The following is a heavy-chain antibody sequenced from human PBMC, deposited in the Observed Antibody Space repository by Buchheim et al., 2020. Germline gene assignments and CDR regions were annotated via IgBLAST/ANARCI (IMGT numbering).Heavy chain of an antibody. Sequence: QVQLQQWGAGLLQPSETLSLTCAVYGGSFSGYYWSWIRQPPGKGLEWIGEINHSGSTNYNPSLKSRVTISVDTSKNQFSLKLGSVTAEDTAVYYCASQYYYDSSGYYYGYWGQGTL. D-gene: IGHD3-22*01. CDR2: INHSGST. J-gene: IGHJ4*02. CDR1: GGSFSGYY. CDR3: ASQYYYDSSGYYYGY. V-gene: IGHV4-34*01.